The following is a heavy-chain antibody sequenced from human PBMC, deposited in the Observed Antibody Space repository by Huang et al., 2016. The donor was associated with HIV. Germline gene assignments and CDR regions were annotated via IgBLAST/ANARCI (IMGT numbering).Heavy chain of an antibody. CDR2: LDREDGDT. D-gene: IGHD2-15*01. CDR1: GYTLSELS. V-gene: IGHV1-24*01. J-gene: IGHJ5*02. CDR3: ATDWGLVAGAPPSGYFDP. Sequence: QVQLVQSGAEVKKPGASVKVSCKVSGYTLSELSIHWVRQAPGQVFEWMGGLDREDGDTFYQQRFQGRVTMTEDTSTDTVYMELKNLRTDDTAVYYCATDWGLVAGAPPSGYFDPWGQGTLVTVSS.